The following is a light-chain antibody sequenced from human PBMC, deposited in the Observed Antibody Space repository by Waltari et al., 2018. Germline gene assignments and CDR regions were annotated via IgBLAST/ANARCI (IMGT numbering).Light chain of an antibody. CDR2: AAS. J-gene: IGKJ1*01. Sequence: DIQMTQSLSSLSASVGDRVAIAFRASQTMTNNLNWYQQKPGKAPKLLIYAASILQSGVPSRFSGSGSGPHFTLTISSLQPEDFATYYCQQSYTTPWTFGQGTTVEIK. CDR3: QQSYTTPWT. CDR1: QTMTNN. V-gene: IGKV1-39*01.